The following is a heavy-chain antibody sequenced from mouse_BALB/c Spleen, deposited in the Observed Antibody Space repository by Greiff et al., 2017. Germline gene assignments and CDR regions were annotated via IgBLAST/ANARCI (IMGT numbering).Heavy chain of an antibody. CDR1: GYTFTSYN. V-gene: IGHV1-12*01. J-gene: IGHJ4*01. CDR2: IYPGNGDT. CDR3: ARRGMITTGAMDY. D-gene: IGHD2-4*01. Sequence: QVQLQQPGAELVKPGASVKMSCKASGYTFTSYNMHWVKQTPGQGLEWIGAIYPGNGDTSYNQKFKGKATLTADKSSSTAYMHLSSLTSEDSAVYYCARRGMITTGAMDYWGQGTSVTVSS.